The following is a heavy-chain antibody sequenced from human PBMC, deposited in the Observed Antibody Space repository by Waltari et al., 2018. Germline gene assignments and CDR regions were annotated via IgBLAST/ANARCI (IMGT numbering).Heavy chain of an antibody. J-gene: IGHJ6*02. CDR2: FDPEEGET. Sequence: HVQLVQSGAEVKKPGASVKVSCKVSGYSLTELSMHWVRQVPGKGLEWMGGFDPEEGETIYARKLQGRVTVTEDTSTDTAFMELSSLRSEDTAVYYCHGTGLQPYKYGMDVWGQGTTVTVSS. D-gene: IGHD4-4*01. CDR1: GYSLTELS. V-gene: IGHV1-24*01. CDR3: HGTGLQPYKYGMDV.